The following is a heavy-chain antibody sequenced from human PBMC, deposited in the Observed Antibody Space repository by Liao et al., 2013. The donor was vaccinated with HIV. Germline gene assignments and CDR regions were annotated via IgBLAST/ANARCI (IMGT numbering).Heavy chain of an antibody. CDR3: ARSGGSGWGNLYFQH. CDR2: IYTSGST. CDR1: GGSISSGSYY. Sequence: QVQLQESGPRLVKPSQTLSLTCTVSGGSISSGSYYWSWIRQPAGKGLEWIGRIYTSGSTNYNPSLKSRVTISVDTSKNQFSLKLSSVTAADTAVYYCARSGGSGWGNLYFQHWGQGTLVTVSS. J-gene: IGHJ1*01. V-gene: IGHV4-61*02. D-gene: IGHD6-19*01.